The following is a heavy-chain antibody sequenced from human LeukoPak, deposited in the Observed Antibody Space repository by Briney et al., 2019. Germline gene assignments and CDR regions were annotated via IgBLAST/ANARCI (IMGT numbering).Heavy chain of an antibody. D-gene: IGHD2-15*01. CDR3: ARDNCSGGSCLGYFDY. J-gene: IGHJ4*02. V-gene: IGHV1-46*01. CDR2: INPSGGST. Sequence: ASVKVSCKASGYTFTSYYMHWVRQAPGQGLEWIGIINPSGGSTSYAQKFQGRVTMTRDTSTSTVYMELSSLRSEDTAVYYCARDNCSGGSCLGYFDYWGQGTLVTVSS. CDR1: GYTFTSYY.